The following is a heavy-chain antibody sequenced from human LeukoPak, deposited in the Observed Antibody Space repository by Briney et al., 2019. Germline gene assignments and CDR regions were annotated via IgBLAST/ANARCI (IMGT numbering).Heavy chain of an antibody. J-gene: IGHJ6*02. Sequence: SETLSLTCAVYGGSFSGYYWSWIRQPPGKGLEWIGEINHSGSTNYNPSLKSRITISVDTSKNQFSLKLSSVTAADTAVYYCANHRRDYGGNWGDYYYYGMDVWGQGTTVTVSS. V-gene: IGHV4-34*01. D-gene: IGHD4-23*01. CDR1: GGSFSGYY. CDR3: ANHRRDYGGNWGDYYYYGMDV. CDR2: INHSGST.